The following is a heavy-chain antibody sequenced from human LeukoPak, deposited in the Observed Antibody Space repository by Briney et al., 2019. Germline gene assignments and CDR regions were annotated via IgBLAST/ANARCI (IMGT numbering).Heavy chain of an antibody. Sequence: GGSLRLSCAASGFTFSNAWMSWVRQAPGKGLEWVGRIKRITDGGTTDYATPVKDRFIISRDDSKNTLYLQMNSLKTEDTAVYYCSTALRGGDLAATDWRVWGQGTTVTVSS. V-gene: IGHV3-15*01. CDR3: STALRGGDLAATDWRV. CDR1: GFTFSNAW. J-gene: IGHJ3*01. CDR2: IKRITDGGTT. D-gene: IGHD6-13*01.